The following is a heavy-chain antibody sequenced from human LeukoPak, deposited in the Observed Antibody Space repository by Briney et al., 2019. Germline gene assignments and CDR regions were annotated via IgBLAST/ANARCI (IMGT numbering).Heavy chain of an antibody. CDR1: GFSFSNSG. CDR3: AKHSSGYIPTGY. D-gene: IGHD3-22*01. Sequence: GGSLRLSCVGSGFSFSNSGMHWVRQAPGKGLEWVAFMPYDGGDKYYADSVKGRLTISRDNSKNTLYLQMNSLRAEDTAVYYCAKHSSGYIPTGYWGQGTLVTVSS. V-gene: IGHV3-30*02. J-gene: IGHJ4*02. CDR2: MPYDGGDK.